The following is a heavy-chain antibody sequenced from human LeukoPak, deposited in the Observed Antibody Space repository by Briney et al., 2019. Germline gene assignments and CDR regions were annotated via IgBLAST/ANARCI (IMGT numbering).Heavy chain of an antibody. V-gene: IGHV4-59*08. J-gene: IGHJ4*02. Sequence: SETLSLTCSVSGGSISSLYWSWIRQPPGKGLEWIGYIYYTGSTNYNPSLKSRVTMFVDMSKNQFSLRLSSVTAADTAVYYCARRRAYSSSSPFDYWGQGTLVTASS. CDR2: IYYTGST. CDR1: GGSISSLY. D-gene: IGHD6-6*01. CDR3: ARRRAYSSSSPFDY.